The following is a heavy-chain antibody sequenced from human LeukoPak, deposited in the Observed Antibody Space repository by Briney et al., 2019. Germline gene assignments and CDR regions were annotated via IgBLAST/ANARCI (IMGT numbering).Heavy chain of an antibody. V-gene: IGHV4-61*01. J-gene: IGHJ4*02. D-gene: IGHD3-22*01. CDR3: VGSVVVVPWGYFDY. Sequence: PSETLSLTCTVSGGSISSGSYYWSWIRQPPGKGLEWIGYIYYSGSTNYNPSLKSRVTISVDTSKNQFSLKLSSVTAADTAVYYCVGSVVVVPWGYFDYWGQGTLVTVSS. CDR2: IYYSGST. CDR1: GGSISSGSYY.